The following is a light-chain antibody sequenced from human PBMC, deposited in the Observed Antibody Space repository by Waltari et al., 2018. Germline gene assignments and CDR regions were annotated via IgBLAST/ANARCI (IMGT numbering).Light chain of an antibody. CDR3: QQFSIYPIT. V-gene: IGKV1-9*01. Sequence: DIQLTQPPSFLSASVGDRVTITCRASPGIGSSLTWYQLKAGKAPMLLIYAASTLQAGVPSRFSASGSGTDFTLTISSVQPEDFAIYYCQQFSIYPITFGGGTKVEVK. J-gene: IGKJ4*01. CDR1: PGIGSS. CDR2: AAS.